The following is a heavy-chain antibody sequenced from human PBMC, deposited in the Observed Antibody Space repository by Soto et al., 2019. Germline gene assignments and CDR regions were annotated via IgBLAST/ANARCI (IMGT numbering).Heavy chain of an antibody. CDR1: GFNVSSSH. V-gene: IGHV3-53*01. CDR3: AKFGPYDSESYSFRYNWIDP. CDR2: IYSGGTT. D-gene: IGHD3-10*01. J-gene: IGHJ5*02. Sequence: EVRLVDSGGGLIQPGGSLRLSCAASGFNVSSSHMIWVRQAPGKGLEWVSVIYSGGTTYYAVSVKGRFTISRDKSKNTVYLQMDSLRTEDTAVYHCAKFGPYDSESYSFRYNWIDPWGQGTLVTVSS.